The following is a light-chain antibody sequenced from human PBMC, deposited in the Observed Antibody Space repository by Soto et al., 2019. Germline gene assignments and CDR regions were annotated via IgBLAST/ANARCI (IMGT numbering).Light chain of an antibody. CDR2: GAS. CDR3: QQYNNWPPSWT. CDR1: QSVGSN. Sequence: EIVMTQSPATLSVSPGERATLSCRASQSVGSNLAWYQQKPGQAPRLLIYGASTRATGIPARFSGSGSGTEFTLTISSLQSEDFAVYHCQQYNNWPPSWTFGQGTKVEIK. J-gene: IGKJ1*01. V-gene: IGKV3-15*01.